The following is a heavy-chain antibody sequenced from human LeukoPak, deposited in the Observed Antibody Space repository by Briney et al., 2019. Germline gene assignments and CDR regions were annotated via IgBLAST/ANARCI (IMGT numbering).Heavy chain of an antibody. V-gene: IGHV3-53*01. D-gene: IGHD3-22*01. CDR2: IYSGGST. J-gene: IGHJ4*02. CDR1: GFTVSSNS. CDR3: ARRAGDYSHPYDY. Sequence: GGSLRLSCTVSGFTVSSNSMSWVRQAPGKGLEWVSFIYSGGSTYYEDSVKGRFTISRDNSKNTLYLQMNSLRAEDTAVYYCARRAGDYSHPYDYWGQGTLVAVSS.